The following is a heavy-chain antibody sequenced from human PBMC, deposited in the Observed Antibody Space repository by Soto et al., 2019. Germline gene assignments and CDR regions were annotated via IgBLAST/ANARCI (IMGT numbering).Heavy chain of an antibody. J-gene: IGHJ3*02. CDR1: GGSVSSGRYY. CDR2: IYYSGST. Sequence: SETLSLTCTVSGGSVSSGRYYWSWIRQPPGKGLEWIGYIYYSGSTNYNPSLKSRVTISVDTSKNQFSLKLSSVTAEDTAVYYCATRIYDYVWGSYRNPTDAFDIWGQGTMVTVSS. V-gene: IGHV4-61*01. CDR3: ATRIYDYVWGSYRNPTDAFDI. D-gene: IGHD3-16*02.